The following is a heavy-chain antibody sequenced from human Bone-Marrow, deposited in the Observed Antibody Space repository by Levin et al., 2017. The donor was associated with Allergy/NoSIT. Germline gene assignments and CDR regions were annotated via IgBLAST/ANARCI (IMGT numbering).Heavy chain of an antibody. D-gene: IGHD2-2*01. CDR3: ARDHCSSTSCYSAFDI. CDR1: GGTFSSYA. V-gene: IGHV1-69*04. CDR2: IIPILGIA. J-gene: IGHJ3*02. Sequence: ASVKVSCKASGGTFSSYAISWVRQAPGQGLEWMGRIIPILGIANYAQKFQGRVTITADKSTSTAYMELSSLRSEDTAVYYCARDHCSSTSCYSAFDIWGQGTMVTVSS.